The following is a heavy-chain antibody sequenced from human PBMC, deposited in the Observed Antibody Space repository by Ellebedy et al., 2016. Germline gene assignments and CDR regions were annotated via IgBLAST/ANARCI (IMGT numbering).Heavy chain of an antibody. CDR1: GFTFSDHY. CDR2: ISNSGNTI. Sequence: GGSLRLSCAASGFTFSDHYMDWVRQAPGKGLEWVSYISNSGNTIYYADSVKGRFTISRDNAKNSLYLQMNSLRAEDTAVYYCARDRGDYGGLFDYWGQGTLVTVSS. J-gene: IGHJ4*02. CDR3: ARDRGDYGGLFDY. D-gene: IGHD4-23*01. V-gene: IGHV3-11*04.